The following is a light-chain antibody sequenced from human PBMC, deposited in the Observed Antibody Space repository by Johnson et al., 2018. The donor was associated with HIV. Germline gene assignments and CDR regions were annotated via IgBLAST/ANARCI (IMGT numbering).Light chain of an antibody. Sequence: QSVLTQPPSVSAAPGQKVTISCSGSSSNIANNYVSWYQQLPGTAPKLLIYDNNKRPSGIPDRFSGSKSGTSATLGITGLQTGDEADNYCGTWDSSLSAGIYVFGTGTKVTVL. CDR2: DNN. J-gene: IGLJ1*01. V-gene: IGLV1-51*01. CDR1: SSNIANNY. CDR3: GTWDSSLSAGIYV.